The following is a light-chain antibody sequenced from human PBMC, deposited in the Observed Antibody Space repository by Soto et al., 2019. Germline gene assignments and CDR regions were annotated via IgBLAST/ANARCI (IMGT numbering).Light chain of an antibody. Sequence: QSALTQPASVSGSPGQSITISCTGTSSDVGAYNYVSWYQQHPGKAPKLMIYDVSNRPSGVSNRFSGSKSGNTASLTISGLQAEDEADYYCSSQGTTSTLVFGGGTQLTVL. CDR2: DVS. J-gene: IGLJ2*01. CDR1: SSDVGAYNY. V-gene: IGLV2-14*03. CDR3: SSQGTTSTLV.